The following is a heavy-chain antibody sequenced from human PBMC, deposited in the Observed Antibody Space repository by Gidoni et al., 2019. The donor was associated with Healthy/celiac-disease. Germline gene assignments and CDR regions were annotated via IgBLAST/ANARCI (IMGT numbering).Heavy chain of an antibody. J-gene: IGHJ6*02. D-gene: IGHD3-10*01. CDR1: GFPSSRYA. CDR3: ARALWFREIRYYGMDV. V-gene: IGHV3-30*04. Sequence: QVQLVESGGGVVQPGSSLRLSCPASGFPSSRYAMHWVRQAPGKGLEWVAVISYDGSNKYYADSVKGRFTISRDNSKNTLYLQMNSLRAEDTAVYYCARALWFREIRYYGMDVWGQGTTVTVSS. CDR2: ISYDGSNK.